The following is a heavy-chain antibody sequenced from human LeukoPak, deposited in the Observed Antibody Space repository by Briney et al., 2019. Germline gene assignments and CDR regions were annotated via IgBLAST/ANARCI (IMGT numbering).Heavy chain of an antibody. CDR1: GFTSNNLA. J-gene: IGHJ4*02. CDR2: ISGSGGST. D-gene: IGHD2-8*01. V-gene: IGHV3-23*01. CDR3: AKDPDCTSGVCYTFFDY. Sequence: GGSLRLSCAASGFTSNNLAMSWVRQAPGKWLEWVSAISGSGGSTYYADSVKGRFTISRDNSKNTLYLQMNSLRAEDTAVYYCAKDPDCTSGVCYTFFDYWGQGTLVTVSS.